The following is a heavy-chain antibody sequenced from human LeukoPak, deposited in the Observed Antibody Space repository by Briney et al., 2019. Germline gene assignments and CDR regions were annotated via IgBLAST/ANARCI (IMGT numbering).Heavy chain of an antibody. D-gene: IGHD3-22*01. V-gene: IGHV1-3*01. CDR3: ARDSFRGDSSGPIQPDY. CDR2: INAGNGNT. CDR1: GYTFTSYA. Sequence: ASVTVSCTASGYTFTSYAMHWVRQAPGQRLEWMGWINAGNGNTKYSQKFQGRVTITRDTSASTAYMELSSLRSEDTAVYYCARDSFRGDSSGPIQPDYWGQGTLVTVSS. J-gene: IGHJ4*02.